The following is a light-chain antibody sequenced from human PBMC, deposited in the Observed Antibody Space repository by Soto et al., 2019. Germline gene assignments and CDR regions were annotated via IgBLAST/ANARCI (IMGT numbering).Light chain of an antibody. CDR2: AAS. CDR3: PHLNSYPPVT. CDR1: QGISSY. Sequence: IQLTQSPSSLSASVGDRVTITCRAGQGISSYLAWYQQKPGKAPKLLIYAASTLQSGVPSRFSGSGSGTDFTLTISSLQPEDFATCYCPHLNSYPPVTFGGGTKVEIK. J-gene: IGKJ4*01. V-gene: IGKV1-9*01.